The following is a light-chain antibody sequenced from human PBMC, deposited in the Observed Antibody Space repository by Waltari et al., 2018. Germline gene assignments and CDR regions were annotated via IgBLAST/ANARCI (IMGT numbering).Light chain of an antibody. Sequence: IVVTQSPLPLPVTPGEPASISCRSSQSLLHSNGYNYLDWYLQKPGQSPQLLIYLGSNRASGVPDRCSGSGSGTDFTLEISRVEAEDVGVYYCMQSLQALWTFGQGTKVEIK. CDR3: MQSLQALWT. CDR2: LGS. V-gene: IGKV2-28*01. CDR1: QSLLHSNGYNY. J-gene: IGKJ1*01.